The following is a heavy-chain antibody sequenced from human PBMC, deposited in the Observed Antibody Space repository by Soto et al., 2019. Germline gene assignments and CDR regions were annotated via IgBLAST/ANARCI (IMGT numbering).Heavy chain of an antibody. CDR3: ARRITRPERFDY. CDR2: MYSSGNT. J-gene: IGHJ4*02. CDR1: GGSISSSFY. V-gene: IGHV4-39*01. D-gene: IGHD1-20*01. Sequence: PSETLSLTCTVSGGSISSSFYWDWIRQPPGKGLEWIGNMYSSGNTYYNPSLQSRVTISVDTSKNQFSLKLTSATAADTAVYYCARRITRPERFDYWGQGALVTVSS.